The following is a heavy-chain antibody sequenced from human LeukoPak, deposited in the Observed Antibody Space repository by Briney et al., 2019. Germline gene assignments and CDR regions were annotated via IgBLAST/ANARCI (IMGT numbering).Heavy chain of an antibody. V-gene: IGHV3-30*02. D-gene: IGHD1-14*01. CDR2: IRYDGNNK. J-gene: IGHJ4*02. CDR3: AKDNPLDY. Sequence: GGSLRLSCGASGFTFSNYGMLWVRQAPDKGLEWVAFIRYDGNNKLYADSVKGRFTISRDNSKNTLYLHINSLRAEDTAVYYCAKDNPLDYWGQGTLVIVSS. CDR1: GFTFSNYG.